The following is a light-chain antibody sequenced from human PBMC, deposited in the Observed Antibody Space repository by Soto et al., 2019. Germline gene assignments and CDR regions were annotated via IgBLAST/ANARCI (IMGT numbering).Light chain of an antibody. CDR1: QDISHY. CDR3: QQYDNLPRT. J-gene: IGKJ1*01. CDR2: DAS. Sequence: DIQMTQSPSSLSASVGDRVTITCQASQDISHYLNWYQQKPGKAPKLLIYDASNLETGVPSRFSGSVSGTDFTFTISSLQPEDIATYYCQQYDNLPRTFGQGTKVEIK. V-gene: IGKV1-33*01.